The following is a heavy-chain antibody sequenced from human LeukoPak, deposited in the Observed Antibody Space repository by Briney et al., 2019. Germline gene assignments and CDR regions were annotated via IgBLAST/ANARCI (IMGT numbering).Heavy chain of an antibody. CDR1: GFTFSSYA. CDR3: ARDGHYDSSGYPIY. V-gene: IGHV3-30-3*01. D-gene: IGHD3-22*01. Sequence: GGSLRLSCAASGFTFSSYAMHWVRQAPGKGLEWVAVISYDGSNKYYADSVKGRFTISRDNSKNTLYLQMNSLRAEDTAVYYCARDGHYDSSGYPIYWGQGTLVTVSS. CDR2: ISYDGSNK. J-gene: IGHJ4*02.